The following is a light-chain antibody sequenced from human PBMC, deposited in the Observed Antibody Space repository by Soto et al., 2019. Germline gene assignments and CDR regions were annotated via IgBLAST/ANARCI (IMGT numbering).Light chain of an antibody. V-gene: IGLV2-8*01. J-gene: IGLJ1*01. Sequence: QSALTQPPSASGSPGQSVTISCTGTSGDIGSYRYVSWYQQHPGKAPKLIIYEVSERPSGVPDRFSGSKSGNTASLTVSGLQAEDEADYYCNSYTGTISGFGTGTKGTVL. CDR3: NSYTGTISG. CDR1: SGDIGSYRY. CDR2: EVS.